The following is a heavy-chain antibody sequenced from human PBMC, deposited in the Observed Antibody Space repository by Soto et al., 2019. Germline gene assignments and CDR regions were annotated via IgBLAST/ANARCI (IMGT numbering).Heavy chain of an antibody. CDR1: GFTFSNYA. CDR3: AKVVTISGSFYYGMDV. D-gene: IGHD3-3*01. V-gene: IGHV3-23*01. CDR2: ISGSGSST. Sequence: GGSLRLSCAASGFTFSNYAMNWVRQAPGKGLEWVSGISGSGSSTYYADAVKGRFTISRDNSENRMYLQVYRLKAEDTATYYCAKVVTISGSFYYGMDVWGQGTTVTVSS. J-gene: IGHJ6*02.